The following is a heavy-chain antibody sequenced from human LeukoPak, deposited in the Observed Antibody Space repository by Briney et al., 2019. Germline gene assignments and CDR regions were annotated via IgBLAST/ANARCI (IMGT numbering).Heavy chain of an antibody. Sequence: ASVKVSCKTFGYTFTSHTITWVRQAPGQGLEWMGWITTYNGDTNYAQKFRGRVTITADKSTRTAYMELSSLRSEDTAVYYCARDNDSRDPPHFDYWGQGTLVTVSS. V-gene: IGHV1-18*01. CDR3: ARDNDSRDPPHFDY. D-gene: IGHD3-16*01. CDR2: ITTYNGDT. J-gene: IGHJ4*02. CDR1: GYTFTSHT.